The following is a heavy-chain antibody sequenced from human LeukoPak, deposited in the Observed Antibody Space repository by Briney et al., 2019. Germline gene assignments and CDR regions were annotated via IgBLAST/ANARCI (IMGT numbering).Heavy chain of an antibody. D-gene: IGHD3-3*01. CDR1: GYTFTNYD. Sequence: ASVKVSCKASGYTFTNYDISWVRQATGQGLEWMGWMNPNSGNTDFAQKFQDRVTMTRNISITTAYMELSALRSEDTAVYYCAGGRGYDFWSNYYYFDYWGQGILVSVSS. CDR3: AGGRGYDFWSNYYYFDY. J-gene: IGHJ4*02. CDR2: MNPNSGNT. V-gene: IGHV1-8*01.